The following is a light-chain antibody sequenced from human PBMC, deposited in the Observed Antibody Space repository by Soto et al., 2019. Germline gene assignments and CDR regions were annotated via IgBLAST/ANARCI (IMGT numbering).Light chain of an antibody. Sequence: PVSVSGSPGQSITISCTGTSNDVGAYNFVSWYQQHPGKAPKLMIYEVSNRPSGISNRFSGAKSGNTASLTISGLQAEDEADYYSTSYTYSSTHPYVFGTGTKVTVL. CDR1: SNDVGAYNF. V-gene: IGLV2-14*01. CDR3: TSYTYSSTHPYV. J-gene: IGLJ1*01. CDR2: EVS.